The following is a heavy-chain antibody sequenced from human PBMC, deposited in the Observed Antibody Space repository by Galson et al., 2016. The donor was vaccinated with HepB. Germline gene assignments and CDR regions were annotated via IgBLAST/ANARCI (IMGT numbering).Heavy chain of an antibody. J-gene: IGHJ4*02. D-gene: IGHD5-12*01. Sequence: SLRLSCAASGFSVSTNYMSWVRQAPGKGLEWVSIIYSGGSTHYAESVKGRFTTTRDKSKNMLYLQMNSLRAEDTAVYYCASHSPRFSGYEDWGQGTLVTVSS. V-gene: IGHV3-53*01. CDR3: ASHSPRFSGYED. CDR1: GFSVSTNY. CDR2: IYSGGST.